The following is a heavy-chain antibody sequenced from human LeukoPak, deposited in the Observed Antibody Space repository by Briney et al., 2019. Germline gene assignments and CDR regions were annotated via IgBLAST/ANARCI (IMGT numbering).Heavy chain of an antibody. CDR3: ARDKAGYTEY. CDR2: FYYTGST. CDR1: TPSTGSKY. D-gene: IGHD5-18*01. J-gene: IGHJ4*02. V-gene: IGHV4-59*01. Sequence: PSETLSLTRLVYTPSTGSKYWGCDRQPPGKGMEWIGYFYYTGSTNYNHSLKSRVTISVDTSKNQISLKLSSVTAPDTAVYYCARDKAGYTEYWGQGTLVTVSS.